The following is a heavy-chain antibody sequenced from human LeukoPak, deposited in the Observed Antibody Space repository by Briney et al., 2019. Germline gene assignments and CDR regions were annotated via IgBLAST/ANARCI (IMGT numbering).Heavy chain of an antibody. Sequence: SETLSLTCAVSGGSISSGGYSWSWIRQPPGKGLEWIGYIYHSGSTYYNPSLKSRVTISVDTSKNQFSLKLSSVTAADTAVYYCARGGAATSGKDIVVVVAVPGAFDIWGQGTMVTVSS. CDR3: ARGGAATSGKDIVVVVAVPGAFDI. J-gene: IGHJ3*02. CDR2: IYHSGST. CDR1: GGSISSGGYS. V-gene: IGHV4-30-2*01. D-gene: IGHD2-15*01.